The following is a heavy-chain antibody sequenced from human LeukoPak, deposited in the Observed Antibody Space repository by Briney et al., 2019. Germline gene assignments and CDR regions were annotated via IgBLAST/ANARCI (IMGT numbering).Heavy chain of an antibody. CDR3: ARVMAARREDLNWFDP. CDR1: GGSISSGGYS. D-gene: IGHD6-6*01. J-gene: IGHJ5*02. CDR2: IYHSGST. V-gene: IGHV4-30-2*01. Sequence: SETLSLTCAVSGGSISSGGYSWSWIRQPPGKGLEWIGYIYHSGSTYYNPSLKSRVTISVDRSKNQFSLKLSSVNAADTAIYYCARVMAARREDLNWFDPWGQGTLVTVSS.